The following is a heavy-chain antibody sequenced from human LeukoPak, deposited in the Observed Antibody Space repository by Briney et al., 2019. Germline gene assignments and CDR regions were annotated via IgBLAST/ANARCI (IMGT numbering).Heavy chain of an antibody. D-gene: IGHD6-13*01. J-gene: IGHJ4*02. V-gene: IGHV4-34*01. Sequence: GSLRLSCAASGFTFSSYSMNWIRQPPGKGLEWIGEINHSGSTNYNPSLKSRVTISVDTSKNQFSLKLSSVTAADTAVYYCARGIRAGIAAAETYYFDYWGQGTLVTVSS. CDR3: ARGIRAGIAAAETYYFDY. CDR1: GFTFSSYS. CDR2: INHSGST.